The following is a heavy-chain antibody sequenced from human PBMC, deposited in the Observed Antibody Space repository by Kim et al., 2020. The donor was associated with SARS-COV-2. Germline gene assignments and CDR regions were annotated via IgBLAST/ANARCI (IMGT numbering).Heavy chain of an antibody. CDR3: ARGATMIVVVPWGAFDI. V-gene: IGHV3-48*03. J-gene: IGHJ3*02. D-gene: IGHD3-22*01. Sequence: SVKGRFTISRDNAKNSLYLQMNSLRAEDTAVYYCARGATMIVVVPWGAFDIWGQGTMVTVSS.